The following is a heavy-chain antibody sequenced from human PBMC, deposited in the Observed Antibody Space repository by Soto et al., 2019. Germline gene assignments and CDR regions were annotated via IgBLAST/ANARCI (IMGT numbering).Heavy chain of an antibody. CDR2: IWYDGSNT. V-gene: IGHV3-33*01. D-gene: IGHD3-10*01. CDR3: ARDGKYASGRHNNYLDY. Sequence: QVQLVESGGGVVQPGRSLRLSCAASGFTFNSYGMHWVRQAPGKGLECVAFIWYDGSNTYYADSVKGRFTISRDNSKNTLYMQMDSLRAEDTAVYYCARDGKYASGRHNNYLDYWGQGNLVTVSS. J-gene: IGHJ4*02. CDR1: GFTFNSYG.